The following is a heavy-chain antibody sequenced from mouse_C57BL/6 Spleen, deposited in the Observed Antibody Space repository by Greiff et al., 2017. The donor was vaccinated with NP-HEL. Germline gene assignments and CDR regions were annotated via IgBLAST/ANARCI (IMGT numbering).Heavy chain of an antibody. CDR3: APIYYGNSYWYFDV. D-gene: IGHD2-1*01. CDR1: GYTFTSYW. CDR2: IHPNSGST. Sequence: QVQLQQPGAELVKPGASVKLSCKASGYTFTSYWMHWVKQRPGQGLEWIGMIHPNSGSTNYNEKFKSKATLTVDKSSSTAYMQLSSLTSEDSAVYCCAPIYYGNSYWYFDVWGTGTTVTVSS. J-gene: IGHJ1*03. V-gene: IGHV1-64*01.